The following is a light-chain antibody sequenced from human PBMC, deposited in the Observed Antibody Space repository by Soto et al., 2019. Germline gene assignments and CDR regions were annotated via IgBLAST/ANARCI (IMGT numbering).Light chain of an antibody. CDR2: EVS. CDR3: SSYAGSNTWV. V-gene: IGLV2-8*01. CDR1: SSNIGGNNY. Sequence: QSVLTQPPSASGSPGQSVTISCTGTSSNIGGNNYVSWYQQHPGKAPKLMIYEVSKRPSGVPDRFSGSKSGNTASLTVSGLQAEDEADYYCSSYAGSNTWVFGGGTKLTVL. J-gene: IGLJ3*02.